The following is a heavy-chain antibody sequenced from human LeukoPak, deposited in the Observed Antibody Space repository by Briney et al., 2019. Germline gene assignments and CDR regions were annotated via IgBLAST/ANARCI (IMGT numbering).Heavy chain of an antibody. CDR2: IFYSGST. Sequence: PETLSLTCTVSGYSISSGYYWGWIRQPPGKGLEWIGNIFYSGSTYYSPSLRSRVTTSLDTSRNQFSLKLNSVTAADTAVYYCAKSNGYGLVDIWGQGTMVTVSS. D-gene: IGHD3-10*01. CDR3: AKSNGYGLVDI. CDR1: GYSISSGYY. V-gene: IGHV4-38-2*02. J-gene: IGHJ3*02.